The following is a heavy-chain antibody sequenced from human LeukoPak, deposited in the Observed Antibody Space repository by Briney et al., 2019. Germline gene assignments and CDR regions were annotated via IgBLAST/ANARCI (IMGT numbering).Heavy chain of an antibody. CDR3: ATYYYDSGGFHFHH. CDR2: ISSNGGRT. CDR1: GFTFRSYG. Sequence: GGSLRLSCATSGFTFRSYGMHWVRQAPGKGLEYVSAISSNGGRTYYANSVKGRFTISRDNSRNTLYLQMGSLRAEDMAVYYCATYYYDSGGFHFHHWGQGTLVTVSS. V-gene: IGHV3-64*01. D-gene: IGHD3-22*01. J-gene: IGHJ1*01.